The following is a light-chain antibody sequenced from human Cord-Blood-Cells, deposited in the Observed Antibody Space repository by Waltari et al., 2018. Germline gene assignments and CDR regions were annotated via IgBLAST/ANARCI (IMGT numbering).Light chain of an antibody. V-gene: IGLV2-23*02. CDR1: SSDVGSYNL. Sequence: QSALTQPASVSGSPGQSITIPCNGTSSDVGSYNLVPWYQQHPGKAPKLMIYEVSKRPSGVSNRFSGSKSGNTASLTISGLQAEDEADYYCCSYAGSSTLVFGGGTKLTVI. CDR3: CSYAGSSTLV. J-gene: IGLJ2*01. CDR2: EVS.